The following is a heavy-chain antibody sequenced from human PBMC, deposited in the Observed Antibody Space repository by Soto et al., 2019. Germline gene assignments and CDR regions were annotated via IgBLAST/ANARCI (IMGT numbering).Heavy chain of an antibody. V-gene: IGHV4-30-2*01. Sequence: PSETLSLTCAVAGGSISSGGYSWSWIRQPPGTGVEWCGYIYHSGSTYYNPSLKSRVTISVDRSKNQFSLKLSSVTAADTAVYYCARVPDRWGQGTLDTVSS. CDR1: GGSISSGGYS. CDR3: ARVPDR. CDR2: IYHSGST. J-gene: IGHJ5*02. D-gene: IGHD2-2*01.